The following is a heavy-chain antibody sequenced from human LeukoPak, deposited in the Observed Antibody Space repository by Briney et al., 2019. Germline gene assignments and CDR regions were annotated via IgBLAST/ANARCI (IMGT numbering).Heavy chain of an antibody. V-gene: IGHV3-7*01. J-gene: IGHJ4*02. CDR1: GFMFSDHW. CDR2: INAHGSQQ. Sequence: GGSLRLSCAASGFMFSDHWMSWVRQAPGKGPEWVANINAHGSQQYSVDSLKGRFTVSRDNAKKSLYLQMNDLRAEDTAVYFCVKWGPYCSIYYCPALESWGQGTLVTVSS. CDR3: VKWGPYCSIYYCPALES. D-gene: IGHD2-2*01.